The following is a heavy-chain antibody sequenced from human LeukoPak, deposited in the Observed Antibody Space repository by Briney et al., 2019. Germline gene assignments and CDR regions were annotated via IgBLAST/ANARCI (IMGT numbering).Heavy chain of an antibody. J-gene: IGHJ4*02. D-gene: IGHD2-2*01. V-gene: IGHV3-23*01. Sequence: GGSLRLSCSASGFIFSNYVMSWVRQSPGKGLEWVSTLSSSGGSTYHADSVKGRFTISRDNSKNTLYLQMNSLRAEDTAVYYCATDLVVVLPAAYDNWGQGARVTLSS. CDR3: ATDLVVVLPAAYDN. CDR2: LSSSGGST. CDR1: GFIFSNYV.